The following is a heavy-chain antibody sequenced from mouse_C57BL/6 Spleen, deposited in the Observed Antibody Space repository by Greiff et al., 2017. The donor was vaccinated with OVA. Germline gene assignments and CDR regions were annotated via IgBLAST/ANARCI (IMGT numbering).Heavy chain of an antibody. V-gene: IGHV14-2*01. CDR1: GFTIKDYY. Sequence: EVQLQQSGAELVKPGASVTLSCTASGFTIKDYYMHWVKQRPEQGLEWIGGIDPETGDTKYAPKFQGKATITADTSSNTAYLQLSSLTSEDTAVYYCAREGGNYGYDRDYWGQGTSVTVSS. J-gene: IGHJ4*01. CDR2: IDPETGDT. CDR3: AREGGNYGYDRDY. D-gene: IGHD2-1*01.